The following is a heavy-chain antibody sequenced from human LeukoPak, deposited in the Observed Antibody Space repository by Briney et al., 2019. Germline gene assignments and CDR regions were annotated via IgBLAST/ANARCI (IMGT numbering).Heavy chain of an antibody. CDR2: ISSSGSTI. CDR1: GFTFSSYE. V-gene: IGHV3-48*03. D-gene: IGHD1-7*01. Sequence: GGSLRLSCAASGFTFSSYEMNWVRQAPGKGLEWVSYISSSGSTIYYADSEKGRFTISRDNAKNSLYLQMNSLRAEDTAVYYCARESPNYVAFDIWGQGTMVTVSS. CDR3: ARESPNYVAFDI. J-gene: IGHJ3*02.